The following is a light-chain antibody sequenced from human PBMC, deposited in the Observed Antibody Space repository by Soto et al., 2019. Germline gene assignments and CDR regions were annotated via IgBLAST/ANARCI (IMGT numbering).Light chain of an antibody. CDR2: KTD. V-gene: IGLV1-44*01. J-gene: IGLJ3*02. CDR1: SANLARNS. Sequence: QSVLTQPPSASGNPGQRVTISCSGSSANLARNSVNWYQQFPGTAPKLLIYKTDQRPSGVPDRFSGSKSGTSASLAITGLQSEDEGYYYCTSWDDRLNIWVFGGGTKLPVL. CDR3: TSWDDRLNIWV.